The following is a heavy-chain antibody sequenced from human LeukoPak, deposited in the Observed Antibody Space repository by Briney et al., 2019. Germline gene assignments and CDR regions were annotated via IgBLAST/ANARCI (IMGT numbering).Heavy chain of an antibody. CDR2: IYYSGST. D-gene: IGHD3-22*01. CDR1: GGSISSSSYY. CDR3: ARGNLYYYDSSGYYFKFDY. Sequence: SETLSLTCTVSGGSISSSSYYWGWIRQPPGKGLEWIGSIYYSGSTYYNPSLKSRVTISVDTSKNQFSLKLSSVTAADTAVYYCARGNLYYYDSSGYYFKFDYWGQGTLVTVSS. J-gene: IGHJ4*02. V-gene: IGHV4-39*01.